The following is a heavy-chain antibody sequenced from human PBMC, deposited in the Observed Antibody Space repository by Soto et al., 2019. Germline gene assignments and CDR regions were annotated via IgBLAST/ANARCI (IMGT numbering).Heavy chain of an antibody. Sequence: EVQLVESGGGLVQPGGSLRLSCAASGFTVSSNYMSWVRQAPGKGLEWVSVIYSGGSTYYADSVKGRFTISRHNSKNTLYLQMNSLRAEHTAVYYCARARGKVVRGVIIKNYYYYYMDVWGKGTTVTVSS. CDR2: IYSGGST. J-gene: IGHJ6*03. CDR3: ARARGKVVRGVIIKNYYYYYMDV. D-gene: IGHD3-10*01. V-gene: IGHV3-53*04. CDR1: GFTVSSNY.